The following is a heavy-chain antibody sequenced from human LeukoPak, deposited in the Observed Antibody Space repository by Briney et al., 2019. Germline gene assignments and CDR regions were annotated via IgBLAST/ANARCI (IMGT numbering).Heavy chain of an antibody. V-gene: IGHV1-2*02. CDR1: GHTFTGYY. J-gene: IGHJ5*02. D-gene: IGHD3-10*01. CDR3: ARDRITMVRGVIINWFDP. CDR2: INPNSGGT. Sequence: ASVKVSCKASGHTFTGYYMHWVRQAPGQGLEWMGWINPNSGGTNYAQKFQGRVTMTRDTSISTAYMELSRLRSDDTAVYYCARDRITMVRGVIINWFDPWGQGTLVTVSS.